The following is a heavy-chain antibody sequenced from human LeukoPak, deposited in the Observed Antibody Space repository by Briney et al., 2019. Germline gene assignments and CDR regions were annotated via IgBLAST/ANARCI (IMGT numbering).Heavy chain of an antibody. CDR1: GGSFSGYY. CDR3: ARGVQNHRAVSPGGYFDY. V-gene: IGHV4-34*01. CDR2: INHSGST. Sequence: PSETLSLTCAVYGGSFSGYYWSWIRQPPGKGLEWIGEINHSGSTNYNPSLKSRVTISVDTSKNQFSLKLSSVTAADTAVYYCARGVQNHRAVSPGGYFDYWGQGTLVTVSS. J-gene: IGHJ4*02. D-gene: IGHD5/OR15-5a*01.